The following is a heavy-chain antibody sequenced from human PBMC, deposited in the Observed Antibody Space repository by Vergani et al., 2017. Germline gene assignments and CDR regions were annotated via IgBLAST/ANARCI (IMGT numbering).Heavy chain of an antibody. CDR1: GGSISSGGYY. J-gene: IGHJ4*02. D-gene: IGHD4-23*01. Sequence: QVQLQESGPGLVKTSQTLSLTCTVSGGSISSGGYYWSWNRQHPGKGLEWIGYIYYSGSTYYNPSLKSRVTISVDTSKNQFSLELSSVTAADTAVYYCARVLATVVTYVDYWGQGTLVTVSS. CDR3: ARVLATVVTYVDY. V-gene: IGHV4-31*03. CDR2: IYYSGST.